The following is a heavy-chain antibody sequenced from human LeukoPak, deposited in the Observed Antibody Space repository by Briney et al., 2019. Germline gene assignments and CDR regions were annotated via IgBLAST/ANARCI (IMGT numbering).Heavy chain of an antibody. Sequence: GGSLRLSCAASGFTFNNYVMSWVRQAPGKGLLWVSRINSDGSRTTYADSVKGRFTISRDNAKNTLYLQMNSLRAEDTAVYYCARDSSNWDYFDYWGQGTLVTVSS. D-gene: IGHD6-13*01. V-gene: IGHV3-74*01. J-gene: IGHJ4*02. CDR1: GFTFNNYV. CDR3: ARDSSNWDYFDY. CDR2: INSDGSRT.